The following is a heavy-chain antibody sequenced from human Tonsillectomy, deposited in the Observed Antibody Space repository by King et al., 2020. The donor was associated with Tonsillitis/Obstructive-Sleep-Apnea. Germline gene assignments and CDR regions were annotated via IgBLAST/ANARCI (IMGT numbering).Heavy chain of an antibody. D-gene: IGHD3-22*01. J-gene: IGHJ4*02. CDR3: AREGGNGYDNY. CDR2: ITSSSSTI. V-gene: IGHV3-48*02. CDR1: GFTFSSYS. Sequence: QLVQSGGGLVQPGGSLRLSCAASGFTFSSYSMNWVRQAPGKGLEWVSYITSSSSTIYYADPVKGRFTISRDNAKNSLYLQMNRLRDEDTAVYYCAREGGNGYDNYWGQGTLVTVSS.